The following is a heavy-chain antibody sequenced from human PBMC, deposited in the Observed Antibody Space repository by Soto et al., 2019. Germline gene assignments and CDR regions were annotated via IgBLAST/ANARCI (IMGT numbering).Heavy chain of an antibody. J-gene: IGHJ6*02. CDR2: ISYDGSNK. V-gene: IGHV3-30-3*01. D-gene: IGHD6-6*01. Sequence: QVQLVESGGGVVQPGRSLRLSCAASGFTFSSYAMHWVRQAPGKGLEWVAVISYDGSNKYYADSVKGRFTISRDNFKNSLYLQMNSLRAKDTAVYYCARDDHIAARPAARYYSYSYGMDVWGQGTTVTVSS. CDR3: ARDDHIAARPAARYYSYSYGMDV. CDR1: GFTFSSYA.